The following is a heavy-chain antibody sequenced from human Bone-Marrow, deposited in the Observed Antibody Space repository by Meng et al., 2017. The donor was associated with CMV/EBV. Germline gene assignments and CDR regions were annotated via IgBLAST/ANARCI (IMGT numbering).Heavy chain of an antibody. Sequence: SGGTFSSYALSWVRQAPGQGLEWMGGIIPLLDLANYAQKFQGRVTITADKSTSTAYMELSSLRSEDTAVYYCARVADIVVVPAAPDYWGQGTLVTVSS. CDR3: ARVADIVVVPAAPDY. D-gene: IGHD2-2*01. CDR2: IIPLLDLA. CDR1: GGTFSSYA. V-gene: IGHV1-69*10. J-gene: IGHJ4*02.